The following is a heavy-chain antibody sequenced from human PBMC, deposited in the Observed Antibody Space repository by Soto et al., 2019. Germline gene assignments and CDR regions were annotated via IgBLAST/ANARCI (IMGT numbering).Heavy chain of an antibody. CDR3: ARQRTTVVTQAYFDH. V-gene: IGHV4-39*01. CDR1: GESISSSSYY. D-gene: IGHD2-21*02. Sequence: AETLSLTCIVSGESISSSSYYWGWIRQPPGKGLEWIGSIYYSGRTYYNPSFKSRVTISIDTSKNQFSLKLSSVTATDTAVYYCARQRTTVVTQAYFDHWGQGALVTVSS. J-gene: IGHJ4*02. CDR2: IYYSGRT.